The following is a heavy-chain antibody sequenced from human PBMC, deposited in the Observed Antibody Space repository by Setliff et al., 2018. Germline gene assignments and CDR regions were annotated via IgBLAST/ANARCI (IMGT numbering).Heavy chain of an antibody. CDR1: GYTFTAYY. CDR3: ARGRGYSYGSTFHYYYGMDV. Sequence: GASVKVSCKASGYTFTAYYMHWVRQAPGQGLEWMGWINPNSGDTNYAQNFQGRVTMTRDTSISTAYMELSRLRSDDTAVYYCARGRGYSYGSTFHYYYGMDVWGQGTTVTVSS. V-gene: IGHV1-2*02. J-gene: IGHJ6*02. CDR2: INPNSGDT. D-gene: IGHD5-18*01.